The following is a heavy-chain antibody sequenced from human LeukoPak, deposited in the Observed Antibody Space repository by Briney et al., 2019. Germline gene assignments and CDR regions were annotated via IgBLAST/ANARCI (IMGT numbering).Heavy chain of an antibody. Sequence: GGSLRLSCAASGFTFSSYAMSWVRQAPGKGLEWVSAISGSGGSTYYADSVKGRFTISRDNSKNTLYLQMNSLRAEDTAVYYCAKGPLHIVVVPAAIRMDVWGKGTTVTVSS. V-gene: IGHV3-23*01. CDR3: AKGPLHIVVVPAAIRMDV. D-gene: IGHD2-2*01. CDR1: GFTFSSYA. J-gene: IGHJ6*04. CDR2: ISGSGGST.